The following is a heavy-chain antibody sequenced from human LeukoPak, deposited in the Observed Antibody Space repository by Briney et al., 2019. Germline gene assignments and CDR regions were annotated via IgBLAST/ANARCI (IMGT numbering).Heavy chain of an antibody. V-gene: IGHV4-59*01. CDR2: IYYSGST. CDR3: ARSYYDSSGYDFDY. D-gene: IGHD3-22*01. CDR1: GGSISNYY. J-gene: IGHJ4*02. Sequence: SETLSLTCTVSGGSISNYYWSWIRQPPGKGLEWIGYIYYSGSTNYNPSLKSRVTISVDTSKNQFSLKLRSVTAADTAVYYCARSYYDSSGYDFDYWGQGTLVTVSS.